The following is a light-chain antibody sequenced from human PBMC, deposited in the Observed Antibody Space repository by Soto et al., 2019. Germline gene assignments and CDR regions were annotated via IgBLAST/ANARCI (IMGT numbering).Light chain of an antibody. CDR3: ISYTPSSTWV. J-gene: IGLJ3*02. CDR2: EVS. V-gene: IGLV2-14*01. CDR1: SSDVGGYNH. Sequence: QSALTQPASVSGSPGQSISISCTGTSSDVGGYNHVSWYQQHPGKAPKLLIYEVSNRPSGVSSRFSGSKSANTASLTISGLQAEDEADYYCISYTPSSTWVFGGGTKVTVL.